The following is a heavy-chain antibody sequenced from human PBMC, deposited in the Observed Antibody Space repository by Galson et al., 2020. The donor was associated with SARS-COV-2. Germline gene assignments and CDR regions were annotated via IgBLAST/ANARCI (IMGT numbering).Heavy chain of an antibody. J-gene: IGHJ4*02. Sequence: SETLSLTCTVSGISSSSSHYYWGWIRQAPGKGLEWIGVIYYGGGTYYNPSLKSRVTISVDTSKNQFSLNVTSVTAADTAVYYCARDGSGSYYGIFDYWGQGTMVTVSS. CDR3: ARDGSGSYYGIFDY. V-gene: IGHV4-39*07. D-gene: IGHD1-26*01. CDR2: IYYGGGT. CDR1: GISSSSSHYY.